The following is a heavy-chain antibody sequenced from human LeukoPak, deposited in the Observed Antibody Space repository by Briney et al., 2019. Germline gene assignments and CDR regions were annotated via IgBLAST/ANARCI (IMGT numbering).Heavy chain of an antibody. D-gene: IGHD4-23*01. J-gene: IGHJ3*02. V-gene: IGHV4-34*01. CDR2: INHSGST. Sequence: PSETLSLTCAVYGGSFSGYYWSWIRQPPGKGLEWIGEINHSGSTNYNPSLKSRVTISVDTSKNQFSLKLSSVTAADTAVYYCARGGYGGNSLDASDIWGQGTMVTVSS. CDR1: GGSFSGYY. CDR3: ARGGYGGNSLDASDI.